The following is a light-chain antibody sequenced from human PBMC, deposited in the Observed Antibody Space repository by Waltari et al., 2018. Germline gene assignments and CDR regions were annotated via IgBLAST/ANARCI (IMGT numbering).Light chain of an antibody. J-gene: IGKJ2*03. CDR1: QSVSSY. CDR2: GAS. CDR3: QKYSGSPYS. Sequence: VILTQSPATLSLSPGERATLSCRASQSVSSYLAWYQHKPGQAPRLLIYGASSRATGIPDRFSGSGSGTEFTLTISSLEPEDFAVYYCQKYSGSPYSFGQGTKVEIK. V-gene: IGKV3-20*01.